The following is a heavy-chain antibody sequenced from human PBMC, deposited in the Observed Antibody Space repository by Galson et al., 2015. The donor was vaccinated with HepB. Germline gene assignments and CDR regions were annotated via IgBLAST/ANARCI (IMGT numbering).Heavy chain of an antibody. V-gene: IGHV3-30*02. J-gene: IGHJ4*02. CDR3: SKDGKVRYFDWLSNYFDY. CDR2: IRYDGSNK. CDR1: GFTFSSYG. D-gene: IGHD3-9*01. Sequence: SLRLSCAASGFTFSSYGMHWVRQAPGKGLEWVALIRYDGSNKYYAASVKGRFTISRDNSKNTLYLQMNSLRAEGTAVYYCSKDGKVRYFDWLSNYFDYWGQGTLGTVSS.